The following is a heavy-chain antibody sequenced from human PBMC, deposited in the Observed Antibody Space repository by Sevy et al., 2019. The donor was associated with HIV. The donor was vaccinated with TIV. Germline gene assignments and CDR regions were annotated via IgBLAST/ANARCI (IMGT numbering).Heavy chain of an antibody. CDR2: ISYDGSNK. D-gene: IGHD5-18*01. CDR1: GFTFSSYA. CDR3: ARDHPIQLGAFDI. J-gene: IGHJ3*02. Sequence: GGSLRLSCAASGFTFSSYAMHWVRQAPGKGLEWVAVISYDGSNKYYADSVKGRFTISRDNSKNTLYLQMNSLRAEDTAVYYCARDHPIQLGAFDIWGQGTMVTVSS. V-gene: IGHV3-30-3*01.